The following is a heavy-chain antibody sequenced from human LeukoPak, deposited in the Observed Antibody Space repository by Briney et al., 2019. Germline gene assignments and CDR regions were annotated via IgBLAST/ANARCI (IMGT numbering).Heavy chain of an antibody. V-gene: IGHV4-31*03. Sequence: SETLSLTCTVSGGSISSGGYYWSWIRQHPGKGLEWIGYIYYSGSTYYNPSLESRVTISVDTSKNQFSLKLSSVTAADTAVYYCARAGTAARRGFDYWGQGTLVTVSS. D-gene: IGHD6-25*01. CDR2: IYYSGST. J-gene: IGHJ4*02. CDR1: GGSISSGGYY. CDR3: ARAGTAARRGFDY.